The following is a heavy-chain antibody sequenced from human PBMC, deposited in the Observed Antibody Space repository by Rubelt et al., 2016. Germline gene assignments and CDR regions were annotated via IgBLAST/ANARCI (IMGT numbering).Heavy chain of an antibody. D-gene: IGHD6-19*01. J-gene: IGHJ4*02. CDR1: GFTFSSYW. CDR2: IKQDGSEK. Sequence: EVQLVESGGGLVQPGGSLRLSCAASGFTFSSYWMSWVRQAPGKGLEWVANIKQDGSEKYYVDSVKGRFTISRDNAKNSLYLQMNSLRAEDTAGYCCARINSGWYFHLDYWGQGTPVTVSS. V-gene: IGHV3-7*01. CDR3: ARINSGWYFHLDY.